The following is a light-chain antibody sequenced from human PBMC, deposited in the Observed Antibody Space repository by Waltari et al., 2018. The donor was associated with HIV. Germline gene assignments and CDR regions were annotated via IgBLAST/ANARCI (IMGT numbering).Light chain of an antibody. CDR1: QSVFWKSNKNKY. J-gene: IGKJ4*01. CDR3: QQYYSNPLT. CDR2: WAS. V-gene: IGKV4-1*01. Sequence: DIVMTQSPDSLAVALGARATINSKSSQSVFWKSNKNKYLAWYQQKPGQPPKLLMHWASTRESGVPDRFSGSGSGTDFTLTISSLQAEDVAVYFCQQYYSNPLTFGGGTKVEI.